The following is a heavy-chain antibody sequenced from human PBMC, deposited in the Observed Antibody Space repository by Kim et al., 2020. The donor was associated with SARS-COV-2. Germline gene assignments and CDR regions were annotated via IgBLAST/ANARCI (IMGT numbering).Heavy chain of an antibody. D-gene: IGHD2-2*01. CDR3: ARVTLGYCSSTSCHFGFYYMDV. CDR2: INHNSGGT. J-gene: IGHJ6*03. Sequence: ASVKVSCKASGYTFTGYYMHWVRQAPGQGLEWMGWINHNSGGTNYAQTFQGRVTMTRDTSISTAYMELSRLSSDDTAVYYCARVTLGYCSSTSCHFGFYYMDVWGKGTTFTVSS. V-gene: IGHV1-2*02. CDR1: GYTFTGYY.